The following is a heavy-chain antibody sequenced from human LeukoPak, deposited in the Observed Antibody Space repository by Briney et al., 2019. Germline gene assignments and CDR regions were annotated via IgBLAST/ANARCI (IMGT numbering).Heavy chain of an antibody. D-gene: IGHD2/OR15-2a*01. V-gene: IGHV4-61*01. CDR3: ARDRSTKYSLDY. Sequence: PSETLSLTCTVSGGSVSTDSYYWTWNRQPPGKGLEWIGNIYYRGSTNYNPSLKSRVTISVDTSKNQFSLRLTSVTAADTAVYYCARDRSTKYSLDYWGQGTLVTVSS. CDR2: IYYRGST. CDR1: GGSVSTDSYY. J-gene: IGHJ4*02.